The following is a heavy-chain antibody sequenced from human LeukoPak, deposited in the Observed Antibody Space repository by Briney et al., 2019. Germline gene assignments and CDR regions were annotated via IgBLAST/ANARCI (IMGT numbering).Heavy chain of an antibody. Sequence: PSETLSLTCTVSGGSISSYYWSWIRQPPGKALEWIGYIYYSGSTNYNPSLKSRVTISVDTSKNQFSLKLSSVTAADTAVYYCARALAITGTTGYWFDPWGQGTLVTVSS. CDR1: GGSISSYY. CDR2: IYYSGST. D-gene: IGHD1-20*01. J-gene: IGHJ5*02. V-gene: IGHV4-59*01. CDR3: ARALAITGTTGYWFDP.